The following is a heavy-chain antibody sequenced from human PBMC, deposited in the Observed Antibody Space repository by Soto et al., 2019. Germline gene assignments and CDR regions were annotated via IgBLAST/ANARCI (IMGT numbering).Heavy chain of an antibody. CDR1: GGSISSYY. CDR3: ARVRMVGPGIAAAVDY. D-gene: IGHD6-13*01. CDR2: IYYSGST. V-gene: IGHV4-59*01. Sequence: SETLSLTCTVSGGSISSYYWSWIRQPPGKGLEWIGYIYYSGSTNYNPSLKSRVTISVDTSKNQFSLKLSSVTAADTAVYYCARVRMVGPGIAAAVDYWGQGTLVTVSS. J-gene: IGHJ4*02.